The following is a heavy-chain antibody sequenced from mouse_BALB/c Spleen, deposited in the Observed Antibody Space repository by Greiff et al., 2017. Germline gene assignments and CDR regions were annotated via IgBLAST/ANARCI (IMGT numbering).Heavy chain of an antibody. Sequence: VQLQQSAAELARPGASVKMSCKASGYTFTSYTMHWVTQRPGQGLEWIGYINPSSGYTEYNQKFKDKTTLTADKSSSTAYMQLSSLTSEDSAVYYCARSRDGSNLCFDYGGQGTTLTVSS. CDR1: GYTFTSYT. V-gene: IGHV1-4*02. CDR2: INPSSGYT. J-gene: IGHJ2*01. D-gene: IGHD1-1*01. CDR3: ARSRDGSNLCFDY.